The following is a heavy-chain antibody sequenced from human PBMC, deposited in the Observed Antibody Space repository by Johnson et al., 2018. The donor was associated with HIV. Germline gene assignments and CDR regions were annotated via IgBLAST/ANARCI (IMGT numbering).Heavy chain of an antibody. CDR1: GFTFSSYA. J-gene: IGHJ3*02. Sequence: QVQVVESGGGVVQPGRSLRLSCAASGFTFSSYAMHWVRQAPGKGLEWVAVISYDGSNKYYADSVKGRFTISRDNSKNTLYLQMNSLRAEDTAVYYCARDYGQWLVPGAFDIWDQGTMVTVSS. CDR2: ISYDGSNK. V-gene: IGHV3-30*04. CDR3: ARDYGQWLVPGAFDI. D-gene: IGHD6-19*01.